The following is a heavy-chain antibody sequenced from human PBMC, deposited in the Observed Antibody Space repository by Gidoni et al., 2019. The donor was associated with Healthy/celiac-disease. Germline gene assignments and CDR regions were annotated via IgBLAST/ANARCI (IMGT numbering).Heavy chain of an antibody. CDR3: AKYRGRVDYYYMDV. D-gene: IGHD3-3*01. CDR2: ISGSGGST. Sequence: EVQLLESGGGLVQPGGSLRLSCAASGFTFSSYAMSWVRQAPGKGREWVSAISGSGGSTYYADSVKGRFTISRDNSKNTLYLQMNSLRAEDTAVYYCAKYRGRVDYYYMDVWGKGTTVTVSS. J-gene: IGHJ6*03. CDR1: GFTFSSYA. V-gene: IGHV3-23*01.